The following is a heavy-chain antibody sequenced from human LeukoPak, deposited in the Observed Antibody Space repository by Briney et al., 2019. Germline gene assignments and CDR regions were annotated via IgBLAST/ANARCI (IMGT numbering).Heavy chain of an antibody. Sequence: SETLSLTCTVSGGSISSYYWSWIRQPPGKGLEWIGYIYYSGSTNYNPSLKSRVTISVDTSKNQFSLKLSSVTAADTAVYYCARVPVVPTTSSSTMAVWAKGPRSPSP. CDR2: IYYSGST. D-gene: IGHD2-2*01. V-gene: IGHV4-59*01. J-gene: IGHJ6*03. CDR1: GGSISSYY. CDR3: ARVPVVPTTSSSTMAV.